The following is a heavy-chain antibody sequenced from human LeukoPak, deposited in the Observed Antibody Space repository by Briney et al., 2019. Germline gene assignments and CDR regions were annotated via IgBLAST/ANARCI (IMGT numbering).Heavy chain of an antibody. CDR1: GFTFSSYG. CDR2: ISYDGSNK. Sequence: PGGSLRLSCAASGFTFSSYGMHWVRQAPGKGLEWVAVISYDGSNKYYADSVKGRFTISRDNSKNTLYRQMNSLRAEDTAVYYCAKASDYYGSGGYYYGMDVWGQGTTVTVSS. D-gene: IGHD3-10*01. V-gene: IGHV3-30*18. CDR3: AKASDYYGSGGYYYGMDV. J-gene: IGHJ6*02.